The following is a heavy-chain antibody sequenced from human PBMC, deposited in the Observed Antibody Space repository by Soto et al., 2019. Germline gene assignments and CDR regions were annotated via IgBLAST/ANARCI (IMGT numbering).Heavy chain of an antibody. J-gene: IGHJ4*02. CDR3: AKGWSCSSTSCYIFDY. D-gene: IGHD2-2*02. CDR2: ISGSGGST. Sequence: GGSLRLSCAASGFTFSSYAMSWVRQAPGKGLEWVSAISGSGGSTYYADSVKGRFTISRDNSKNTLYLQMNSLRAEDTAVYYCAKGWSCSSTSCYIFDYWGQGTLVTVS. CDR1: GFTFSSYA. V-gene: IGHV3-23*01.